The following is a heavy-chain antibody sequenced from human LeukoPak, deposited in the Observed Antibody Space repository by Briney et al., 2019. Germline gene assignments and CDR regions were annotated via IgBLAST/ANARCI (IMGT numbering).Heavy chain of an antibody. Sequence: PGRSLRLSCAASGFTFSSYGMHWVRQAPGKGLEWVAVISYDGSNKYYADSVKGRFTISGDNSKNTLYLQMNSLRAEDTAVYYCANPNTVGTYWGQGTLVTVSS. J-gene: IGHJ4*02. CDR1: GFTFSSYG. CDR3: ANPNTVGTY. V-gene: IGHV3-30*18. D-gene: IGHD1-26*01. CDR2: ISYDGSNK.